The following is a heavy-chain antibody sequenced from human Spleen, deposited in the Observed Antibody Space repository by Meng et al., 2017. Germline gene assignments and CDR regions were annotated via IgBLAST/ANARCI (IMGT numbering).Heavy chain of an antibody. Sequence: GGSLRLSCAASGFTFSSYAMGWVRQAPGKGLEWVSAISGGRDSTGSDTTSYYANSLKGRFTISRDNAKNSLFLQMNSLRAEDTAVYYCARGGGRDYDILTGQYHYYGLDVWGQGTTVTVSS. CDR1: GFTFSSYA. V-gene: IGHV3-23*01. D-gene: IGHD3-9*01. J-gene: IGHJ6*02. CDR2: ISGGRDSTGSDTTS. CDR3: ARGGGRDYDILTGQYHYYGLDV.